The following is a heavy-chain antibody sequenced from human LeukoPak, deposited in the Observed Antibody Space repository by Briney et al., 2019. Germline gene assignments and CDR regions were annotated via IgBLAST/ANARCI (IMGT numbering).Heavy chain of an antibody. Sequence: GGSLRLSCAASGFTVSSNYMSWVRQAPGKGLEWVSVIYSGGSTYYADSVKGRFTISRDNSKNTLYLQMSSLRAEDTAVYYCARPDYGDYDSLYYYGMDVWGQGTTVTVSS. J-gene: IGHJ6*02. CDR3: ARPDYGDYDSLYYYGMDV. D-gene: IGHD4-17*01. CDR2: IYSGGST. CDR1: GFTVSSNY. V-gene: IGHV3-66*01.